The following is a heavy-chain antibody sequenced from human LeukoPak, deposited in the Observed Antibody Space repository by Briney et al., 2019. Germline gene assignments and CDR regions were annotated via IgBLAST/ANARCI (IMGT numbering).Heavy chain of an antibody. J-gene: IGHJ3*01. CDR1: GGSISNYY. D-gene: IGHD2-21*01. CDR2: VYTSGST. CDR3: ARSFFVVSPASPYDAFEL. V-gene: IGHV4-4*07. Sequence: SETLSLTCTVSGGSISNYYWSWIRRTARKGLEWIGRVYTSGSTSYNPSLKSRLTISVDTSKDEVSLKLSSVTAADTAVYYCARSFFVVSPASPYDAFELWGQGTMVTVSS.